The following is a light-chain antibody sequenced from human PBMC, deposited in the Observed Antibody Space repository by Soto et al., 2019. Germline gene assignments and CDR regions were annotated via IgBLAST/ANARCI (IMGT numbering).Light chain of an antibody. CDR1: QSISRY. V-gene: IGKV3-11*01. J-gene: IGKJ4*01. Sequence: EIVFKQSPSTLSLSPGERATLSCRASQSISRYLAWYQQKPGQAPRLLIHDASNRATGIPARFSGSGSETDFTLTISSLEPEDFAVYYCQQRLSWPPLTFGGGTKVDIK. CDR2: DAS. CDR3: QQRLSWPPLT.